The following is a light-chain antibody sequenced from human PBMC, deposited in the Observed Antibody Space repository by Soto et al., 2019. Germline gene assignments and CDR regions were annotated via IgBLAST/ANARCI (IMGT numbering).Light chain of an antibody. CDR1: QSVSSY. V-gene: IGKV3-11*01. Sequence: EIVLTQSPATLSLSPGERATLSCRASQSVSSYLAWYHQKPGQAPRLLISDASNRATGIPARFSGSGSETDFTLTNSSLEPEDFAFEYCQQRSNWYTFGHGTKLESK. CDR3: QQRSNWYT. J-gene: IGKJ2*01. CDR2: DAS.